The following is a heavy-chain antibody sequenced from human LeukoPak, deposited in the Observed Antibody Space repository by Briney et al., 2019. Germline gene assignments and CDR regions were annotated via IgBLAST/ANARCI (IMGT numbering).Heavy chain of an antibody. D-gene: IGHD6-19*01. CDR3: ARICRAVAGTNFDY. CDR2: IYYSGST. J-gene: IGHJ4*02. CDR1: GGSISSYY. V-gene: IGHV4-59*12. Sequence: SETLSLTCTVSGGSISSYYWSWIRQPPGKGLEWIGYIYYSGSTNYNPSLKSRVTISVDTSKNQFSLKLSSVTAADTAVYYCARICRAVAGTNFDYWGQGTLVTVSS.